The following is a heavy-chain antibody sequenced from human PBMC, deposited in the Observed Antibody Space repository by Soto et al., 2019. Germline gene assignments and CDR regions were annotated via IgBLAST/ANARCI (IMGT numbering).Heavy chain of an antibody. J-gene: IGHJ2*01. V-gene: IGHV4-39*01. Sequence: QLHLQESGPGLVEPSETLSLTCAVSGGSITSTSYYWGWIRQPPGEGLEWIGSIDYRGNIYYNSSLKSRVTISVDTSKHQFSLNLNSVTAADSAVYHCARVAALVVAARYWYFDLWGRGTRVSV. CDR3: ARVAALVVAARYWYFDL. CDR2: IDYRGNI. D-gene: IGHD2-15*01. CDR1: GGSITSTSYY.